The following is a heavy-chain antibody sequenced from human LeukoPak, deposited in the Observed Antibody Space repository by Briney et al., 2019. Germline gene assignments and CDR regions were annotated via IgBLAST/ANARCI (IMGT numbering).Heavy chain of an antibody. J-gene: IGHJ4*02. CDR1: GYTFTSYY. CDR3: ARDRAAYCGGDCYSAGLVY. D-gene: IGHD2-21*02. CDR2: INPSGGST. Sequence: ASVKVSCKASGYTFTSYYMHWVRQAPGQGLEWMGIINPSGGSTSYAQKFQGRVTMTRDTSTSTVYMELSSLRSEDTVVYYCARDRAAYCGGDCYSAGLVYWGQGTLVTVSS. V-gene: IGHV1-46*01.